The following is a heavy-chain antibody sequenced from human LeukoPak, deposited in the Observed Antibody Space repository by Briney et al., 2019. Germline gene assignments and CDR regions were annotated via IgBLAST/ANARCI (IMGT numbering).Heavy chain of an antibody. Sequence: GGSLRLSCAASGFIFSRNNMNWVRQAPGKGLEWISYISTSGTTIYYADSVKGRFTISRDNSKNTLYLQMNSLRAEDTAVYYCARENWNWRPHYYYGMDVWGQGTTVTVSS. D-gene: IGHD1-7*01. CDR2: ISTSGTTI. V-gene: IGHV3-48*01. CDR3: ARENWNWRPHYYYGMDV. J-gene: IGHJ6*02. CDR1: GFIFSRNN.